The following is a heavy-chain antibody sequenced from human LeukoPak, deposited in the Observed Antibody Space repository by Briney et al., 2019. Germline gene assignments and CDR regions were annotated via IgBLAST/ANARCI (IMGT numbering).Heavy chain of an antibody. CDR1: GFTFGAFW. Sequence: GGSLRLSCAASGFTFGAFWMNWVRQAPGRGLEWVASINEDGSDKYYVGSVKGRFTISRDNAKNSLSLHMNSLRAEDTAIYFCARDTYRFDDFWGQGTLVTVSS. CDR3: ARDTYRFDDF. CDR2: INEDGSDK. J-gene: IGHJ4*02. V-gene: IGHV3-7*01.